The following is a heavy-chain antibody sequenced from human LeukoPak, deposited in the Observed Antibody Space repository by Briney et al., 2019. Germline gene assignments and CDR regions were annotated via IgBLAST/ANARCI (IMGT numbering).Heavy chain of an antibody. Sequence: GGSLRLSCAASGFTFSNAWMSWVRQAPGKGLEWVGRIKTNTGGGTTDYTAPVKGRFTISRDDSKNTLYLQMNSLKTEDTAVYYCTTERDTATKWGYWGQGTLVTVSS. D-gene: IGHD5-18*01. CDR1: GFTFSNAW. V-gene: IGHV3-15*01. J-gene: IGHJ4*02. CDR2: IKTNTGGGTT. CDR3: TTERDTATKWGY.